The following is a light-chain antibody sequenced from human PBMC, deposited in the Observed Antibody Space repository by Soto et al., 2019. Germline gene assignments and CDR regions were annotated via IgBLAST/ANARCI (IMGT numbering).Light chain of an antibody. CDR3: SSYTRSSTNVV. V-gene: IGLV2-14*03. CDR1: SSDVGGHNY. J-gene: IGLJ2*01. Sequence: QSVLTQPASVSGSPGQSITISCTGTSSDVGGHNYVSWYQHHPGKAPKLIIYDVTNRPSWVSNRFSGSKSGNTASLTISGLQAEDEADYYCSSYTRSSTNVVFGGGTKLTVL. CDR2: DVT.